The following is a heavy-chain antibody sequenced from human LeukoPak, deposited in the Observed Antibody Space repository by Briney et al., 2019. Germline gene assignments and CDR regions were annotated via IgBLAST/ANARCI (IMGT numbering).Heavy chain of an antibody. D-gene: IGHD1-26*01. Sequence: KTSETLSLTCAVYGGSFSGYYWSWIRQPPGKGLEWIGEINHSGSTNYNPSLKSRVTISVDTSKNQFSLKLSSVTAADTAVYYCARVGATHPYYYYGMDVWGQGTTVTVSS. CDR2: INHSGST. CDR3: ARVGATHPYYYYGMDV. CDR1: GGSFSGYY. J-gene: IGHJ6*02. V-gene: IGHV4-34*01.